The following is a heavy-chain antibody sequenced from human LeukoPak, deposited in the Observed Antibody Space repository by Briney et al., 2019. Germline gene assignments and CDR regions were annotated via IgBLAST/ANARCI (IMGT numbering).Heavy chain of an antibody. D-gene: IGHD6-19*01. Sequence: PSETLSLTCTVSGGSISSSSYYWGWIRQPPGKGLEWIGSIYYSGSTYYNPSLKSRVTIYVDTSKNQFSLKLSSVTAADTAVYYCARDSYSSGWYRFDYWGQGTLVTVSS. V-gene: IGHV4-39*02. J-gene: IGHJ4*02. CDR2: IYYSGST. CDR3: ARDSYSSGWYRFDY. CDR1: GGSISSSSYY.